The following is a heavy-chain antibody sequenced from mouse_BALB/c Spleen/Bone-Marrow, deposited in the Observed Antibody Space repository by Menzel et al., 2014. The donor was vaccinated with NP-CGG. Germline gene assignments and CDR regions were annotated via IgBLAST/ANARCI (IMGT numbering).Heavy chain of an antibody. J-gene: IGHJ2*01. Sequence: VQLKQSGPALVKPGASEKLSCKASGYSFTGYFMNWVKQSHGKSPEWIGRINPYNGDTFYNQKFKGKSTLTVDKSSSTAHMELLSLTSEDSVVYYCGREIYYGNPDYWGQGTTLTVSS. V-gene: IGHV1-37*01. D-gene: IGHD2-1*01. CDR2: INPYNGDT. CDR1: GYSFTGYF. CDR3: GREIYYGNPDY.